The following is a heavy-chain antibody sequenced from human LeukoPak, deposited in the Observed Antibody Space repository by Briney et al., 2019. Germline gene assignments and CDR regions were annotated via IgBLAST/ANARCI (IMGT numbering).Heavy chain of an antibody. V-gene: IGHV3-11*01. Sequence: GGSLRLSCAASGFTFSDYYMSWVRQAPGNGLEWVSYISSSGSTIYYADSVKGRFTISRDNAKNLLYLQMTSLRAADTAVYYCAREDGYNNWFDLGGQGTLVTVSA. CDR2: ISSSGSTI. J-gene: IGHJ5*02. CDR3: AREDGYNNWFDL. D-gene: IGHD5-24*01. CDR1: GFTFSDYY.